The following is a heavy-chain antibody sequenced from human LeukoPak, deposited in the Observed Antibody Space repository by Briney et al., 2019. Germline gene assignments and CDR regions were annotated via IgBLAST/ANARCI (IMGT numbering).Heavy chain of an antibody. D-gene: IGHD1-26*01. CDR2: ISGSGDST. V-gene: IGHV3-23*01. Sequence: GGSLRLSCAASGFTFSSYAMSWVRQAPGKGLEWVSAISGSGDSTYYADSVKGRFTISRDNSKNTLYLQMNSLRAEDTAVYYCAKAWWELLYPDYWGQGTLVTVSS. CDR1: GFTFSSYA. CDR3: AKAWWELLYPDY. J-gene: IGHJ4*02.